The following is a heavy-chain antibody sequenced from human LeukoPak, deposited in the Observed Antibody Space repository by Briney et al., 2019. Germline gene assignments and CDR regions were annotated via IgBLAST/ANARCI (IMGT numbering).Heavy chain of an antibody. Sequence: PGGSLRLSCAASGFTFSSYGMHWVRQAPGKGLEWVAVISYDGSNKYYADSVKGRFTISRDNSKNTLYLQMNSLRAEDTAVYYCAKDGEPAMVNYFDYWGQGTLVTVSS. CDR2: ISYDGSNK. CDR3: AKDGEPAMVNYFDY. V-gene: IGHV3-30*18. CDR1: GFTFSSYG. D-gene: IGHD5-18*01. J-gene: IGHJ4*02.